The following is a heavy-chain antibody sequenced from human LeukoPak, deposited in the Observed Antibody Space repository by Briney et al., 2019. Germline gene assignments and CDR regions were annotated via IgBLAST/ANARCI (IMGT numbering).Heavy chain of an antibody. CDR1: GFTFSSYG. D-gene: IGHD3-10*01. CDR3: AKDLNYYGSGSPWDY. V-gene: IGHV3-33*06. Sequence: PGRSLRLSCTASGFTFSSYGMHWVRQAPGKGLEWVAVIWYDGSNKYYADSVKGRFTISRDNSKNTLYLQMNSLRAEDTAVLFCAKDLNYYGSGSPWDYWGQGTLVTVSS. J-gene: IGHJ4*02. CDR2: IWYDGSNK.